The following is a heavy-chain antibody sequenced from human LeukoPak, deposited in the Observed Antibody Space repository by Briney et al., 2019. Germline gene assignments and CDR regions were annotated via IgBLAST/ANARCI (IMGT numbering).Heavy chain of an antibody. J-gene: IGHJ4*02. Sequence: SETLSLTCTVSGGSISSYYWSWIRQPPGKGLEWIGYIYYSGSTYYNPSLKSRVTISVDTSKNQFSLKLSSVTAADTAVYYCARGDGYDILTGYYMVPLFDYWGQGTLVTVSS. V-gene: IGHV4-59*12. CDR3: ARGDGYDILTGYYMVPLFDY. CDR2: IYYSGST. D-gene: IGHD3-9*01. CDR1: GGSISSYY.